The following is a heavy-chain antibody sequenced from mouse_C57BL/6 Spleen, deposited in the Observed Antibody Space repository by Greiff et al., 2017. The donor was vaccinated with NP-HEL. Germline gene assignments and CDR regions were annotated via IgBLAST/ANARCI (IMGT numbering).Heavy chain of an antibody. V-gene: IGHV5-9-1*02. CDR3: TRDDGNYRFAY. CDR2: ISSGGDYI. D-gene: IGHD2-3*01. Sequence: DVHLVESGEGLVKPGGSLKLSCAASGFTFSSYAMSWVRQTPEKRLEWVAYISSGGDYIYYADTVKGRFTISRDNARNTLYLQMSSLKSEDTAMYYCTRDDGNYRFAYWGQGTLVTVSA. CDR1: GFTFSSYA. J-gene: IGHJ3*01.